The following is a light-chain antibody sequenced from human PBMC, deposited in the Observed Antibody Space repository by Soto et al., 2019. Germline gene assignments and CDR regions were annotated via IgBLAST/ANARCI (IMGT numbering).Light chain of an antibody. CDR2: EVS. V-gene: IGLV2-14*01. CDR1: SSDVGNYKY. CDR3: SSYTTISTYV. Sequence: QSALTQPASVSGSPGQSITISCTGTSSDVGNYKYVSWYQQHPGTAPKLMIYEVSNRPSGVSSRFSGSKSGNTACLTISGLQAEDEDDYSCSSYTTISTYVFGTGTKVTVL. J-gene: IGLJ1*01.